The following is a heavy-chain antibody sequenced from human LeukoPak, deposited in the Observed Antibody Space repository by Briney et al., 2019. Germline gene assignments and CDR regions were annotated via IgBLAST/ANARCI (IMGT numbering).Heavy chain of an antibody. CDR1: GFTVSNTF. CDR2: IRSKAYGGTT. J-gene: IGHJ6*02. CDR3: TRDTPPPPSYGDYVGSPGTGYYYYGMDV. V-gene: IGHV3-49*04. Sequence: PGGSLRLSCAASGFTVSNTFMSWVRQAPGKGLEWVGFIRSKAYGGTTEYAASVKGRFTISRDDSKSIAYLQMNSLKTEDTAVYYCTRDTPPPPSYGDYVGSPGTGYYYYGMDVWGQGTTVTVSS. D-gene: IGHD4-17*01.